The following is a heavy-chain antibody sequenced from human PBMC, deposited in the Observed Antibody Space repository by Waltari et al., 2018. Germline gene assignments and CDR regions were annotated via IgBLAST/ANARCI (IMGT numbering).Heavy chain of an antibody. CDR1: GGSISSSSYH. CDR2: IYYSGST. CDR3: ARAGYTDTTFDP. J-gene: IGHJ5*02. D-gene: IGHD1-1*01. Sequence: QLQLQESGPGLVKPSETLSLTCTVSGGSISSSSYHWGWIRQPPGKGLEWIGSIYYSGSTYYNPSLKSRVTISVDTSKNQFSLKLSSVTAADTAVYYCARAGYTDTTFDPWGQGTLVTVSS. V-gene: IGHV4-39*07.